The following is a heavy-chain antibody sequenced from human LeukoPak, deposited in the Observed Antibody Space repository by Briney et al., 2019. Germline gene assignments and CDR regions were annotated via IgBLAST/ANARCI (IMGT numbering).Heavy chain of an antibody. CDR1: GGSFSGYY. J-gene: IGHJ4*02. D-gene: IGHD3-22*01. CDR2: INHSGST. V-gene: IGHV4-34*01. Sequence: PSETLSLTCAVYGGSFSGYYWSWIRQPPGKGLEWIGEINHSGSTNYNPSLKSRVTISVDTSKNQFSLKLSSVTAADTAVYYCARHGHDSGNFEAHFDYWGQGTLVTVSS. CDR3: ARHGHDSGNFEAHFDY.